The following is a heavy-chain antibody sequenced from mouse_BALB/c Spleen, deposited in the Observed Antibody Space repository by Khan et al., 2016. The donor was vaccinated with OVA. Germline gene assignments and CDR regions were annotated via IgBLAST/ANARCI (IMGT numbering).Heavy chain of an antibody. CDR1: GYTFTNYG. J-gene: IGHJ3*01. Sequence: QIQLVQSGPERKKPGETVKISCKASGYTFTNYGMNWVKQAPGKGLEWMGWINTNTGEPTYAEEFKGRFAFSLETSASTAYLQINNLKNEDTATYFVARRNDYDRAWFAYWGQGTLVTVSA. CDR2: INTNTGEP. V-gene: IGHV9-3*02. D-gene: IGHD2-4*01. CDR3: ARRNDYDRAWFAY.